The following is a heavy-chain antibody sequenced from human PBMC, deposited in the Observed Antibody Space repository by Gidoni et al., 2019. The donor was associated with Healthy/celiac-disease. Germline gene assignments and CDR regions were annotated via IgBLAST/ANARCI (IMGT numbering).Heavy chain of an antibody. J-gene: IGHJ4*02. CDR2: ISYDGSNK. Sequence: QVQLVESGGGVVQTGRSLRLSCAAPGFTFSSYGMHWVRPAPGKGLEWVAVISYDGSNKYYADSVKGRFTISRDNSKNTLYLQMNSLRAEDTAVYYCAKDWDYDYVWGSYTLDYWGQGTLVTVSS. V-gene: IGHV3-30*18. CDR3: AKDWDYDYVWGSYTLDY. D-gene: IGHD3-16*01. CDR1: GFTFSSYG.